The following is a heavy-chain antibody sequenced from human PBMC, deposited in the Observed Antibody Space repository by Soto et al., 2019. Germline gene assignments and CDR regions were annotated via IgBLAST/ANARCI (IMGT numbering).Heavy chain of an antibody. J-gene: IGHJ4*02. Sequence: PGGSLRPSCAASGFTFSDHYMDWVRQAPGKGLEWVGRTRNKANSYTTEYAASVKGRFTISRDDSKNSLYLQMNSLKTEDTAVYYCARERGGYCSGGSCYRTSGYFDYWGQGTLVTVSS. CDR3: ARERGGYCSGGSCYRTSGYFDY. D-gene: IGHD2-15*01. CDR1: GFTFSDHY. V-gene: IGHV3-72*01. CDR2: TRNKANSYTT.